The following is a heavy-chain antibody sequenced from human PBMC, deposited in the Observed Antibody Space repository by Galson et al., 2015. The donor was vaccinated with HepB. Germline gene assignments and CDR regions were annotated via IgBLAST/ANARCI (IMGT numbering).Heavy chain of an antibody. D-gene: IGHD6-13*01. V-gene: IGHV1-3*01. CDR3: ARGYSSSWYEYYYYYMDV. Sequence: SVKVSCKASGYTFTSYAMHWVRQAPGQRLEWMGWINAGNGNTKYSQKFQGRVTITRDTSASTAYMELSSLRSEDTAVYYCARGYSSSWYEYYYYYMDVWGKGTTVTVSS. CDR2: INAGNGNT. CDR1: GYTFTSYA. J-gene: IGHJ6*03.